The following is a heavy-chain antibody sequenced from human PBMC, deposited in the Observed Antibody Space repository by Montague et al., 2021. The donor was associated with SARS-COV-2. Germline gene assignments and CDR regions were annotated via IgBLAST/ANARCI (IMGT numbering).Heavy chain of an antibody. CDR3: ARGRDGYDHRHDLFDY. CDR2: IYYSGST. CDR1: GGSISSYY. Sequence: SETLSLTCTVSGGSISSYYWSWIRQPPGKGLEWIGYIYYSGSTNYNPSLKSRVTISVDTSKNQFSLKLTSVTAADTAVYYCARGRDGYDHRHDLFDYWGQGTLVTVSS. J-gene: IGHJ4*02. D-gene: IGHD3-3*01. V-gene: IGHV4-59*01.